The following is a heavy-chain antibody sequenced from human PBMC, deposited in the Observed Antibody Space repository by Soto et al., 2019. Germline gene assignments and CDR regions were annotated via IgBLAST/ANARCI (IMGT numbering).Heavy chain of an antibody. J-gene: IGHJ6*03. Sequence: SETLSLTCTVSGGSISSYYWSWIRQPPGKGLEWIGYIYYSGSTNYNPSLKXXXXXXXXXXXXXXXXXXXXXXXXXXXXXXXXXXXSGYSYGHYYYYMDVWGKGTTVTVSS. V-gene: IGHV4-59*01. CDR1: GGSISSYY. CDR3: XXXXSGYSYGHYYYYMDV. D-gene: IGHD5-18*01. CDR2: IYYSGST.